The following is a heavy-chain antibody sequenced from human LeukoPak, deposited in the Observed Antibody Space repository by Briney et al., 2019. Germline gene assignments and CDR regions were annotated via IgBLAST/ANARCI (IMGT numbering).Heavy chain of an antibody. Sequence: GGSLRLSCAASGFMFSAYWMSWVRQAPGKGLEWVANIKPDGNEIYYVDSVKGRSTISRDNAKNTLYLQMNSLRAEDTAVYYCARDYLCAFDIWGQGTMVTVSS. CDR2: IKPDGNEI. D-gene: IGHD5-12*01. CDR1: GFMFSAYW. V-gene: IGHV3-7*01. CDR3: ARDYLCAFDI. J-gene: IGHJ3*02.